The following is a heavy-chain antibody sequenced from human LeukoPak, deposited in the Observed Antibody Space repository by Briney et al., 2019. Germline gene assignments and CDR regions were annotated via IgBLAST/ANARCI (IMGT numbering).Heavy chain of an antibody. D-gene: IGHD5-18*01. J-gene: IGHJ4*02. CDR3: TTGTWIQLWLADY. CDR2: IKSQTEGGTT. CDR1: GFTFTNAC. Sequence: PGGSLRLSCKGSGFTFTNACMSWVRLAPGKGLEWVGHIKSQTEGGTTDYAAPVKGRFTISRDDSKNTLYLQLNSLKTEDTAVYYCTTGTWIQLWLADYWGQGTLVTVSS. V-gene: IGHV3-15*01.